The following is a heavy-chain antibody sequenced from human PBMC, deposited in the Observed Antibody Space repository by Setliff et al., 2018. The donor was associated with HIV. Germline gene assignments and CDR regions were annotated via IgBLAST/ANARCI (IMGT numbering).Heavy chain of an antibody. Sequence: SETLSLTCTVADGSISTGSYYWSWVRQPAGRGLEWIGRIYTSGSTNYNPSLKSRVTISEDTSKNQFSLKVNSVTAADTAMYYCVSGWATLLRGILTTGWFEPWGQGTLVTVSS. J-gene: IGHJ5*02. CDR1: DGSISTGSYY. CDR2: IYTSGST. CDR3: VSGWATLLRGILTTGWFEP. D-gene: IGHD3-10*01. V-gene: IGHV4-61*02.